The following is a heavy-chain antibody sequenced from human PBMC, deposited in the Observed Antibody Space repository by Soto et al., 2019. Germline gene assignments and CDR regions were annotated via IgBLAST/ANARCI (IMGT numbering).Heavy chain of an antibody. CDR2: IKEDGTEM. CDR1: GLTFSSYW. D-gene: IGHD4-4*01. J-gene: IGHJ3*02. CDR3: ARDGAGYSRVAFEI. Sequence: EVQLVESGGGLVQPGGSLRLSCEASGLTFSSYWMSWVRQAPGKGLEWVAMIKEDGTEMYYVDSVKGRFTNSRDNAKNSLFLQMNSLRAVDTAVYYCARDGAGYSRVAFEIWGQGTMVTVSS. V-gene: IGHV3-7*04.